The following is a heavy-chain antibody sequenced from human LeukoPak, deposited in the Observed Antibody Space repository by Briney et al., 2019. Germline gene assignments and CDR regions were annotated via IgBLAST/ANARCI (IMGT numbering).Heavy chain of an antibody. CDR2: ISSSSSYI. V-gene: IGHV3-21*01. CDR1: GFTFSSYS. Sequence: GGSLRLSCAASGFTFSSYSMNWVRQAPGKGLEWVSSISSSSSYIYYADSVKGRFTISRDNAKNSLYLQMNSLRAEDTAVYYCARGCSGCAQTSSSCPGYWGQGTLVTVSS. CDR3: ARGCSGCAQTSSSCPGY. J-gene: IGHJ4*02. D-gene: IGHD6-13*01.